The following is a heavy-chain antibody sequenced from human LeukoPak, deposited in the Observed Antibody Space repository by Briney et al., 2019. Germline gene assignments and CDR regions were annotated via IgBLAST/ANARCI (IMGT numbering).Heavy chain of an antibody. V-gene: IGHV4-59*01. CDR1: GGSIHNYI. Sequence: SETLSLTCTVSGGSIHNYIWSWIRQPPGKGLEWIGFIYDSGSANYNPSLQGRVTISVDTSKNQSSLKLNSVTAADTAVYYCSRSPLAGDYGGIDPWGQGTLVTVSS. D-gene: IGHD4-23*01. CDR3: SRSPLAGDYGGIDP. CDR2: IYDSGSA. J-gene: IGHJ5*02.